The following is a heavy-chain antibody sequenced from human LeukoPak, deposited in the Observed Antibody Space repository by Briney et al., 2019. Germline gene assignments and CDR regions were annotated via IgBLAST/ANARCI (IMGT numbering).Heavy chain of an antibody. D-gene: IGHD3-22*01. Sequence: GSLRLSCTASGFTSGFSFSTYAMSWVRQAPGKGLEWVSTISSSGGSTYYADSVKGRFTISRDNSKSTLYLQMDTLRADDTAVYYCAKDGRYYDSSGLGAFDVWGQGTMVTVSS. V-gene: IGHV3-23*01. CDR1: GFSFSTYA. CDR2: ISSSGGST. J-gene: IGHJ3*01. CDR3: AKDGRYYDSSGLGAFDV.